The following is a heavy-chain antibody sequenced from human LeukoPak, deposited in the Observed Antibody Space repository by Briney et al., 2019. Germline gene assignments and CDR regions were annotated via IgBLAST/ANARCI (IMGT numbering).Heavy chain of an antibody. CDR2: ISYDGSNK. D-gene: IGHD3-3*01. J-gene: IGHJ4*02. Sequence: GGSLRLSCAASGFTFSSYAMHWVRQAPGKGLEWVAVISYDGSNKYYADSVKGRFTISRDNSKNTLYLQMNSLRAEDTAVYYCARGSYYDFWSGSLWGQGTLVTVSS. CDR3: ARGSYYDFWSGSL. V-gene: IGHV3-30-3*01. CDR1: GFTFSSYA.